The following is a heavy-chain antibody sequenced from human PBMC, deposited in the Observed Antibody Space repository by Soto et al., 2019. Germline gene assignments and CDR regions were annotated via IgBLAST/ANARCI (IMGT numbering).Heavy chain of an antibody. D-gene: IGHD6-13*01. V-gene: IGHV1-18*01. Sequence: QVQLVQSGAEVKKPGASVKVSCKASGYTFTSYGISWVRQAPGQGLEWMGWISAYNGNTNYAQKLQGRVTMTTDTPPSTADMELRSLRSDDTAVYYCASDWAAAGPFDYWGQGTLVTVSS. J-gene: IGHJ4*02. CDR2: ISAYNGNT. CDR1: GYTFTSYG. CDR3: ASDWAAAGPFDY.